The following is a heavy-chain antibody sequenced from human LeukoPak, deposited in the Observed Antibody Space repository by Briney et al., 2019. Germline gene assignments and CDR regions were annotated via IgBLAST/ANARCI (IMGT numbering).Heavy chain of an antibody. CDR1: GVTFSSYA. CDR3: AKDPTIIVAVIPDY. V-gene: IGHV3-23*01. Sequence: GGSLRLSCAASGVTFSSYAMSWVRQAPGKGLEWVSAISGSGGSTYYADSVKGRFTISRDNSKNTLYLQMNSLRAEDTAVYYCAKDPTIIVAVIPDYWGQGTLVTVSS. CDR2: ISGSGGST. J-gene: IGHJ4*02. D-gene: IGHD3-22*01.